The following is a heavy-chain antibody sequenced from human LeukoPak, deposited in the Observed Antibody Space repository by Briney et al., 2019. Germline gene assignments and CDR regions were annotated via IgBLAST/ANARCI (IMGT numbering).Heavy chain of an antibody. CDR3: ARGDVDTTMATDY. D-gene: IGHD5-18*01. CDR1: GFTFSTYT. CDR2: ISYYGNNK. Sequence: GGSLRPSCAASGFTFSTYTMHWVRQAPGKGLEWVALISYYGNNKYYADSVKGRFTISRDNSKNTLYLQMNSLRAEDTAVYYCARGDVDTTMATDYWGQGTLVTVSS. J-gene: IGHJ4*02. V-gene: IGHV3-30-3*01.